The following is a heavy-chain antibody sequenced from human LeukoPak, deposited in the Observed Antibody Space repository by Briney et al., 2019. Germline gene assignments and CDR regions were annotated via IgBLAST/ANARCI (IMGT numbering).Heavy chain of an antibody. J-gene: IGHJ3*02. V-gene: IGHV3-74*01. CDR1: GFTFSTYW. CDR3: ARKQYSSCWYLAFDI. CDR2: INSDGSST. Sequence: GGSLRLSCAASGFTFSTYWMHWVRQAPGKGLGWVSRINSDGSSTSYADSVNGRFTISRDNAKNSLYLQMNILRAEDTAVYYCARKQYSSCWYLAFDIWGQGTMVTVSS. D-gene: IGHD6-19*01.